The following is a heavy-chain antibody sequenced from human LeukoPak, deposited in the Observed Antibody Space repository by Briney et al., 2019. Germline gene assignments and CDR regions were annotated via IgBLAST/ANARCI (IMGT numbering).Heavy chain of an antibody. J-gene: IGHJ4*02. CDR1: GGSFISRSYY. CDR2: IYYSGST. Sequence: SETLSLTCTVSGGSFISRSYYWGWIRQPPRKGLEWIGSIYYSGSTYYNPSLKSRVTISVDTSKNQFSLKLSSVTAADTAVYYCARLDYSDIYFDYWGQGALVTVSS. D-gene: IGHD3-22*01. V-gene: IGHV4-39*01. CDR3: ARLDYSDIYFDY.